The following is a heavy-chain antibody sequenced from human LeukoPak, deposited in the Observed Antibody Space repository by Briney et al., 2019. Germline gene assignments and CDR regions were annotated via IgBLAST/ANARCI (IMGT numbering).Heavy chain of an antibody. D-gene: IGHD1-26*01. J-gene: IGHJ4*02. CDR2: FDPEDGET. CDR3: ATDRVVGATQKDSLDY. Sequence: ASVKVSCKVSGYTLTELSMHWVRQAPGKGREGMGGFDPEDGETIYAQKFQGRVTMTEDTSTDTAYMEMSSLRSEDTAVYYCATDRVVGATQKDSLDYWGQGTLVTVSS. CDR1: GYTLTELS. V-gene: IGHV1-24*01.